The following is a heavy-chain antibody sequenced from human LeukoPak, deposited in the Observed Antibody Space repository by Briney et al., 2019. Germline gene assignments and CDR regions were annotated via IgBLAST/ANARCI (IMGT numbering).Heavy chain of an antibody. V-gene: IGHV3-21*01. D-gene: IGHD1-26*01. CDR2: ISSSSSYI. J-gene: IGHJ4*02. Sequence: GSLRLSCAASGFTFSSYSMNWVRQAPGKGLEWVSSISSSSSYIYYADSVKGRFTISRDNAKNSLYLQMNSLRAEDTAVYYCARNPPGATYFDYWGQGTLVTVSS. CDR3: ARNPPGATYFDY. CDR1: GFTFSSYS.